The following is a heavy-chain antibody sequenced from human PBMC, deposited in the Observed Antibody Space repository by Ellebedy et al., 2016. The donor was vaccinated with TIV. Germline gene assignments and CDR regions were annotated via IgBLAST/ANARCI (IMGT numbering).Heavy chain of an antibody. D-gene: IGHD5-12*01. CDR2: IKQDGSEK. CDR3: ARDPQRGYSGYDDYYYYGMDV. CDR1: GFTFSSYW. Sequence: GESLKISXAASGFTFSSYWMSWVRQAPGKGLEWVANIKQDGSEKYYVDSVKGRFTISRDNAKNSLYLQMNSLRAEDTAVYYCARDPQRGYSGYDDYYYYGMDVWGQGTTVTVSS. J-gene: IGHJ6*02. V-gene: IGHV3-7*01.